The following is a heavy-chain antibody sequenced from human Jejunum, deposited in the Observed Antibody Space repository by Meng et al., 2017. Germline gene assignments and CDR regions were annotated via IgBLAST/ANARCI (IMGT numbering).Heavy chain of an antibody. CDR2: INDSGST. CDR3: VDSKWSANY. J-gene: IGHJ4*02. V-gene: IGHV4-34*01. Sequence: QLQLQQWVARPLKPSDTLSPTCAVYGGSYRCQCWARNPPPPGQGLEWIGEINDSGSTHYNPTLGSRVSIAVYTSKRQFSLKLISVTAADTGVYYCVDSKWSANYWGQGTLVTVSS. D-gene: IGHD3-3*01. CDR1: GGSYRCQC.